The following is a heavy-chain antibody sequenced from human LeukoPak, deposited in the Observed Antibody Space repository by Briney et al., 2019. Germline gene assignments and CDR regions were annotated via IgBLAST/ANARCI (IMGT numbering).Heavy chain of an antibody. CDR3: ARRRYCTNGVCYFYYYGMDV. Sequence: SETLSLTCAVYGGSFSGHYWSWIRQPPGKGLEGIGEINHSGSTNYNPSLKCRVTISVDTSKNQFSLKLSSVTAADTAVYYCARRRYCTNGVCYFYYYGMDVWGQGTTVTVSS. V-gene: IGHV4-34*01. D-gene: IGHD2-8*01. CDR2: INHSGST. J-gene: IGHJ6*02. CDR1: GGSFSGHY.